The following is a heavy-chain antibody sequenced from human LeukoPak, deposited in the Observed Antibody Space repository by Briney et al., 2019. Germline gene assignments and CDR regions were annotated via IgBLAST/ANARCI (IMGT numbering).Heavy chain of an antibody. V-gene: IGHV4-34*01. CDR3: ARLWAYYDILTGLESPDYYYYGMDV. Sequence: SETLSLTCAVYGGSFSGYYWSWIRQPPGKGLEWIGVINHSGSTSYNPSLKSRVTISVDTSKNQFSLKLSSVTAADTAVYYCARLWAYYDILTGLESPDYYYYGMDVWGQGTTVTVSS. J-gene: IGHJ6*02. D-gene: IGHD3-9*01. CDR1: GGSFSGYY. CDR2: INHSGST.